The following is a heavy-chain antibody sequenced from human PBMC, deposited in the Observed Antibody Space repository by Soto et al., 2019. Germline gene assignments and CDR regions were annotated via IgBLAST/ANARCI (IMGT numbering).Heavy chain of an antibody. J-gene: IGHJ4*02. D-gene: IGHD3-22*01. Sequence: GGSRRLSWSDSGFSVSSYSRRWVRQTPGKRLECVAATTATGDRTYYADSVTGPFTISRDNSKKTHYLQMTSLRAEDTAMYYCATMNGYFDYWGQGTPVTVSS. V-gene: IGHV3-23*01. CDR2: TTATGDRT. CDR1: GFSVSSYS. CDR3: ATMNGYFDY.